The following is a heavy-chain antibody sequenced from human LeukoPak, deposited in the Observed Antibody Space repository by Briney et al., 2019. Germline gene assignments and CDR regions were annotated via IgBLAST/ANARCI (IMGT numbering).Heavy chain of an antibody. V-gene: IGHV4-34*01. J-gene: IGHJ4*02. D-gene: IGHD3-16*01. CDR3: ARGLAGGGVFDY. Sequence: SETLSLTCAVYGGSFSGFYWNWIRQPPGKGLEWIGEINHSGSTTYNPSLKSRVTISVDTSKNQFPLKLSSVTAADTAVYYCARGLAGGGVFDYWGQGTLVTVSS. CDR1: GGSFSGFY. CDR2: INHSGST.